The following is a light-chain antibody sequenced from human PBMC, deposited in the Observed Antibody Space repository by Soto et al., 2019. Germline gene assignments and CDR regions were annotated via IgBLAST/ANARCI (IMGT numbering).Light chain of an antibody. CDR3: QQSYSTPPT. CDR2: TSS. CDR1: QSIGRN. V-gene: IGKV1-39*01. J-gene: IGKJ1*01. Sequence: DIQMTQSPASLSASVGDRVTISCRASQSIGRNLNWYQQEPGKAPTLLMFTSSNLQSGVPSRFIGSGSGTDFILTISSLQPEDFATYYCQQSYSTPPTFGQGTKVDIK.